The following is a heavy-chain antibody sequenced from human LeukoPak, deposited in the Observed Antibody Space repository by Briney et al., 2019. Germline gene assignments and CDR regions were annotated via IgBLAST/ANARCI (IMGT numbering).Heavy chain of an antibody. CDR3: WDTNWNGDWDY. V-gene: IGHV3-15*01. CDR2: IKSKAHGGTT. J-gene: IGHJ4*02. CDR1: GLTFSNYG. D-gene: IGHD1-1*01. Sequence: GGSLRLSCAATGLTFSNYGMHWVRQAPGKGLEWVGRIKSKAHGGTTDYAAPVKGRFTISRDDSKNTLYLQMNSLKTEDTAVYYCWDTNWNGDWDYWGQGTLVTVSS.